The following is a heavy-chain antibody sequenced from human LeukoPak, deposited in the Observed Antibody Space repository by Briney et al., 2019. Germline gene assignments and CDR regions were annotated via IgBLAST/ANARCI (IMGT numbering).Heavy chain of an antibody. J-gene: IGHJ5*02. D-gene: IGHD2-2*02. CDR1: GFTFSSYW. Sequence: GGSLRLSCAASGFTFSSYWMSWVRQAPGKGLEWVANIKQDGSEKYYVDSVKGRFTISRDNAKNSLYLQMNSLRAEDTAVYYCARGTFYCSSTSCYRSPITWGQGTLVTVSS. CDR3: ARGTFYCSSTSCYRSPIT. CDR2: IKQDGSEK. V-gene: IGHV3-7*01.